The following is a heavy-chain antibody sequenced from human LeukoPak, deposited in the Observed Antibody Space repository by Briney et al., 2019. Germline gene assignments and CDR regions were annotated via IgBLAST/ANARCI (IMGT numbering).Heavy chain of an antibody. CDR1: GYTFTGYY. CDR3: ARVAPPYFDY. V-gene: IGHV1-2*02. Sequence: ASVKASCKASGYTFTGYYMHWVRQAPGQGLEWMGWINPNSGGTNYAQKFQGRVTMTRDTYISTAYMELSSLRSEDTAVYYCARVAPPYFDYWGQGTLVTVSS. J-gene: IGHJ4*02. CDR2: INPNSGGT.